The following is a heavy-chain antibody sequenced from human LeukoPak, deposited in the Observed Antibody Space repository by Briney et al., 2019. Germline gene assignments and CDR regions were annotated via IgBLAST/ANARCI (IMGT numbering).Heavy chain of an antibody. CDR1: GFTFSSYW. Sequence: GGSLRLSCAASGFTFSSYWMSWVRQAPGEGLGWVAQINQDGTEKAYVDSVRGRFTISRDNAKNSLFLQMNSLRAEDTAVYYCARGPLIAAAGTWWGQGTLVTVSS. D-gene: IGHD6-13*01. V-gene: IGHV3-7*03. J-gene: IGHJ4*02. CDR3: ARGPLIAAAGTW. CDR2: INQDGTEK.